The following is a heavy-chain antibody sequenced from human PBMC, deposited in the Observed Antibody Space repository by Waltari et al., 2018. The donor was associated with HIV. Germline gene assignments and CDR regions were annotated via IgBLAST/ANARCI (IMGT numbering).Heavy chain of an antibody. V-gene: IGHV3-21*01. CDR2: ISSSSSYI. D-gene: IGHD3-3*01. J-gene: IGHJ5*02. Sequence: EVQLVESGGGLVKPGGSLRLSCAASGFTFSSYSMNWVRQAPGKGLEWVSSISSSSSYIYYADSVKGRFTISRDNAKNSLYLQMNSLRAEDTAVYYCARDWGYDFWSGYTFDPWGQGTLVTVSS. CDR3: ARDWGYDFWSGYTFDP. CDR1: GFTFSSYS.